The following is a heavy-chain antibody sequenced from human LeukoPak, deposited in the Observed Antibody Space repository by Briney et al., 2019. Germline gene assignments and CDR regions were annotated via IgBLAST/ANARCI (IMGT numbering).Heavy chain of an antibody. CDR3: VKGQEDYDFWSGYPEYYYYGMDV. V-gene: IGHV3-64D*09. J-gene: IGHJ6*02. D-gene: IGHD3-3*01. Sequence: PGGSLRLSCSASGFTLSSYAMHWVRQAPGKGLEYVSAISSNGGSTYYADSVKGRFTISRDNSKNTLYLQMSSLRAEDTAVYYCVKGQEDYDFWSGYPEYYYYGMDVWGQGTTVTVSS. CDR2: ISSNGGST. CDR1: GFTLSSYA.